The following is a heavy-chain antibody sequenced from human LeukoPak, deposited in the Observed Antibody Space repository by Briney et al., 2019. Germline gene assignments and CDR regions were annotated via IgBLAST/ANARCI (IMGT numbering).Heavy chain of an antibody. D-gene: IGHD5-24*01. CDR3: ARGGEMASYYGIDV. CDR1: GGSFSGYY. V-gene: IGHV4-34*01. CDR2: INHSGST. Sequence: SETLSLTCAVYGGSFSGYYWSWIRQPPGKGLEWIGEINHSGSTNYNPSLKSRVTISIDTSKNQFSLKLNSVTAADTAVYYCARGGEMASYYGIDVWGQGTTVTVSS. J-gene: IGHJ6*02.